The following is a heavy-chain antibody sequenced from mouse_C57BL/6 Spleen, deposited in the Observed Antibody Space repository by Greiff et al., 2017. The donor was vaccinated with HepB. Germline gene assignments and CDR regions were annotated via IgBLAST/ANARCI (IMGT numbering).Heavy chain of an antibody. D-gene: IGHD2-3*01. V-gene: IGHV1-9*01. Sequence: QVQLQQSGAELMKPGASVKLSCKATGYTFTGYWIEWVKQRPGHGLEWIGEILPGSGSTNYNEKFKGKATFTADPSSNTAYMQLSSLTTEDSAIYYCARPARGDGYYWYFDVWGTGTTVTVSS. CDR1: GYTFTGYW. CDR2: ILPGSGST. CDR3: ARPARGDGYYWYFDV. J-gene: IGHJ1*03.